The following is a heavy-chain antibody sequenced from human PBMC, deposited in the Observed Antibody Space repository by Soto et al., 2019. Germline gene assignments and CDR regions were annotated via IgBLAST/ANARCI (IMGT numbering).Heavy chain of an antibody. D-gene: IGHD3-3*01. Sequence: PSETLSLTCTVSGGSISSGGYYWSWIRQHPGKGLEWIGYIYYSGSTYYNPSLKSRVTISVDTSKNQFSLKLSSVTAADTAVYYCARTNYDFWSGYYPPYFDYWGQGTLVTVSS. CDR3: ARTNYDFWSGYYPPYFDY. CDR2: IYYSGST. CDR1: GGSISSGGYY. V-gene: IGHV4-31*03. J-gene: IGHJ4*02.